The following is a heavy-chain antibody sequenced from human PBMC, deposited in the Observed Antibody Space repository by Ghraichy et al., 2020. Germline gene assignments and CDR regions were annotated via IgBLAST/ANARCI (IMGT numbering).Heavy chain of an antibody. CDR3: ARDTFGYSSSWYKAGDDAFDI. V-gene: IGHV3-7*03. J-gene: IGHJ3*02. Sequence: GESLNISCAASGFTFSSYWMSWVRQAPGKGLEWVANIKQDGSEKYYVDSVKGRFTISRDNAKNSLYLQMNSLRAEDTAVYYCARDTFGYSSSWYKAGDDAFDIWGQGTMVTVSS. CDR1: GFTFSSYW. CDR2: IKQDGSEK. D-gene: IGHD6-13*01.